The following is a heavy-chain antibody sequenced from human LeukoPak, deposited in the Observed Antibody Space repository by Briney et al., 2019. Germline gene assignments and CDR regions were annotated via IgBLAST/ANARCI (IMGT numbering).Heavy chain of an antibody. CDR2: IYYSGST. CDR1: GGSISSYY. V-gene: IGHV4-59*08. D-gene: IGHD5-12*01. CDR3: ASLAGSGYDYDAFDI. Sequence: ASETLSLTCTVSGGSISSYYWSWIRQPPGKGLEWIGYIYYSGSTNYNPSLKSRVTISVDTSKNQFSLKLSSVTAADTAVYYCASLAGSGYDYDAFDIWGQGTMFTVSS. J-gene: IGHJ3*02.